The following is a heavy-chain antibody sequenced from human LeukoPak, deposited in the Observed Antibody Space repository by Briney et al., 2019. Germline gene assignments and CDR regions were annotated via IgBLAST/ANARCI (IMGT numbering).Heavy chain of an antibody. CDR2: IYYSGST. D-gene: IGHD3-10*01. J-gene: IGHJ4*02. V-gene: IGHV4-39*01. CDR3: ARHPGNYRVFDY. CDR1: GGSISSSSYY. Sequence: SETLSLTCTVSGGSISSSSYYWGWIRQPPGKGLEWTGSIYYSGSTYYNPSLKSRVTISVDTFKNQFSLKLSSVTAADTAVYYCARHPGNYRVFDYWGQGTLVTVSS.